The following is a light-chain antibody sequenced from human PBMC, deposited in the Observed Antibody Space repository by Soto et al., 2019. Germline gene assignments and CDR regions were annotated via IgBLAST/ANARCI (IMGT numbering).Light chain of an antibody. Sequence: HSVLTQPASGSGAPGQSITISCTGTSSDVGGYNYVSWYQQHPGKAPKFMIYDVSNRPSGVSTRFSGSKSGNTASLTISGLQAEDEADYYCNSYTTSNTRQIVFGAGTKVTV. J-gene: IGLJ1*01. V-gene: IGLV2-14*01. CDR1: SSDVGGYNY. CDR3: NSYTTSNTRQIV. CDR2: DVS.